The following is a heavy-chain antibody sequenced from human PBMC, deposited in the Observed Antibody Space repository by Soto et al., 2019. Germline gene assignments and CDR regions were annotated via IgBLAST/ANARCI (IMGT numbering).Heavy chain of an antibody. V-gene: IGHV4-59*08. CDR3: ARHAYSSGWFLGFDS. J-gene: IGHJ4*02. CDR1: GGSISSYY. CDR2: IFYSRST. Sequence: PSETLSLTCTVSGGSISSYYWSWIRQPPGKGLEWIGYIFYSRSTNYNPSLKSRVTISVDTSKNQFSLNLSSVTAADTAVYYCARHAYSSGWFLGFDSWGQGTLVTVSS. D-gene: IGHD6-19*01.